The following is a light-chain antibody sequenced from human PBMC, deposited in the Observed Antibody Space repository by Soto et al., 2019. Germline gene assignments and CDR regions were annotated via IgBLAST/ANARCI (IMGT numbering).Light chain of an antibody. CDR1: QTIRSKY. CDR3: QQYGSSPWT. Sequence: ETVLTQSPGTLSLSPGERATLSCRASQTIRSKYLAWYRQTPGQAPRLLIYGASNRATGIADRFSGSGSGTDFTLIISRLEPEDCALYYCQQYGSSPWTFCQGTKVELK. CDR2: GAS. J-gene: IGKJ1*01. V-gene: IGKV3-20*01.